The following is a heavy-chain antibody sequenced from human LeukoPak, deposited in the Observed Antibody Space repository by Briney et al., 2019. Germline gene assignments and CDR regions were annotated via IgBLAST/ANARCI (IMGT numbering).Heavy chain of an antibody. Sequence: GGSLRLSCAASGFTFSSYWMHWVRHAPGKGLVWVSRINTDGSITSYADSVKGRFTISRDNAKNTLYLQMNSLRAEDTAVYYCARHLAVAGTSPFGYWGQGTLVTVSS. D-gene: IGHD6-19*01. V-gene: IGHV3-74*01. J-gene: IGHJ4*02. CDR2: INTDGSIT. CDR3: ARHLAVAGTSPFGY. CDR1: GFTFSSYW.